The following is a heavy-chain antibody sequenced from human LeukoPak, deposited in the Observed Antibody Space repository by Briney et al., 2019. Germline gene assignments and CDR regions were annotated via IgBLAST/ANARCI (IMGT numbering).Heavy chain of an antibody. CDR1: GFTFSSYG. V-gene: IGHV3-30*18. J-gene: IGHJ4*02. CDR2: ISYDGSNK. Sequence: PGGSLRLSCAASGFTFSSYGMHWVRQAPGKGLEWVAVISYDGSNKYYADSVKGRFTISRDNSKNTLYLQMNSLRAEDTAVYYCAKDLGWNSYLGYWGQGTLVTVSS. D-gene: IGHD1-7*01. CDR3: AKDLGWNSYLGY.